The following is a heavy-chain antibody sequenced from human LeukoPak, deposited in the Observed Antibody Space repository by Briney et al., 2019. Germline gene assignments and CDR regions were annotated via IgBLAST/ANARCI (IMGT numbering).Heavy chain of an antibody. J-gene: IGHJ3*02. CDR3: ARQTLILYSGPVTFSFDI. CDR2: IYPGDSDT. Sequence: GESLKISCKGSGYSFTSYWIGWVRQMPGKGLEWMGIIYPGDSDTRYSPSFQGQVTISADKSISTAYLQWSSLKASDTAMYYCARQTLILYSGPVTFSFDIWGQGTMVTVSS. CDR1: GYSFTSYW. D-gene: IGHD5-12*01. V-gene: IGHV5-51*01.